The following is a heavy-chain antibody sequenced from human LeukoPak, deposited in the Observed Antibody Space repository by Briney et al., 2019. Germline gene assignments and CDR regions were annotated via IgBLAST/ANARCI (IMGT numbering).Heavy chain of an antibody. V-gene: IGHV4-34*01. D-gene: IGHD6-13*01. CDR3: ARGRRGYSSSWSQGYFQH. J-gene: IGHJ1*01. CDR1: GGSFSGYY. CDR2: INHSGST. Sequence: PSETLSLTCAVYGGSFSGYYWSWIRQPPGKGLELNGEINHSGSTNYNPSLKSRVTISVDTSKNQFSLKLSSVTAADTAVYYCARGRRGYSSSWSQGYFQHWGQGTLVTVSS.